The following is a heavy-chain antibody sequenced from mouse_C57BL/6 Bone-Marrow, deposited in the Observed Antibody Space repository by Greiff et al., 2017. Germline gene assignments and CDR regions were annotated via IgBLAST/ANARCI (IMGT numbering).Heavy chain of an antibody. CDR1: GYTFTSYW. J-gene: IGHJ1*03. V-gene: IGHV1-55*01. Sequence: QVQLQQPGAELVKPGASVKMSCKASGYTFTSYWITWVKQRPGKGLEWIGDIYPGSGSTNYNEKFKSKATLTVDKSSSTAYMQLSSLTSEASAVYDIARETAQATNFDVGGTGTTVTVSS. CDR2: IYPGSGST. D-gene: IGHD3-2*02. CDR3: ARETAQATNFDV.